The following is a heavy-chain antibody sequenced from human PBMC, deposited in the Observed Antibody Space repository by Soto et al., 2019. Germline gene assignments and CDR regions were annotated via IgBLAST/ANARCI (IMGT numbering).Heavy chain of an antibody. CDR3: SHTTTVTTRAY. J-gene: IGHJ4*02. Sequence: QITLKESGPALVKPTQTLTLTCTFSGFSLNTFGVGVAWIRQPPGKALECLAIIYWDDDERYSPSLRSRLTITKDTSKNQVVLTMTNLDPVDTATYFRSHTTTVTTRAYWGQGTLVTVSS. CDR1: GFSLNTFGVG. D-gene: IGHD4-17*01. V-gene: IGHV2-5*02. CDR2: IYWDDDE.